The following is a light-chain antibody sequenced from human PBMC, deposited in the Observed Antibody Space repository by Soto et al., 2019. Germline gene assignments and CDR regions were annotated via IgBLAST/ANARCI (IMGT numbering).Light chain of an antibody. CDR1: SSDIGDYNY. J-gene: IGLJ1*01. CDR2: DVT. V-gene: IGLV2-11*01. Sequence: QSALTQPRPVSGSPGQSVTISCTGTSSDIGDYNYVSWYQQHPGKAPQLIIYDVTKRPSGVPDRFSGSKSDNTASLTISGLQAEDEADYYCCSYAATNTFLFGTGTKVTV. CDR3: CSYAATNTFL.